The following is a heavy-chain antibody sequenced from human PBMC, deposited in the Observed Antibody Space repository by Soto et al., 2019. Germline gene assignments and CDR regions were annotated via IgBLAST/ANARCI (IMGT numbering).Heavy chain of an antibody. CDR1: GYSITTDW. CDR3: AVFRSSWFGDGRLDS. V-gene: IGHV5-51*01. CDR2: IYPRDSAT. Sequence: TGESLKISCKGSGYSITTDWIGWVRQMPGKGLEWMGIIYPRDSATRYSPSFQGQVTFSVDKSINTAYLQWSSLKPSDTAIYYCAVFRSSWFGDGRLDSWGPGTLVTVSS. J-gene: IGHJ4*02. D-gene: IGHD6-13*01.